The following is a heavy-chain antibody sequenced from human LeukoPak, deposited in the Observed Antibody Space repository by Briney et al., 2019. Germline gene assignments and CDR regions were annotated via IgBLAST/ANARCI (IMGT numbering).Heavy chain of an antibody. D-gene: IGHD2-2*01. J-gene: IGHJ6*02. V-gene: IGHV1-69*04. CDR3: ARARYCSSTSCSGTNYYYGMDV. CDR2: IIPILGIA. CDR1: GGTFSSYA. Sequence: ASVKVSCKASGGTFSSYAISWVRQAPGQALEWMGRIIPILGIANYAQKFQGRVTITADKSTSTAYMELSSLRSEDTAVYYCARARYCSSTSCSGTNYYYGMDVWGQGTTVTVSS.